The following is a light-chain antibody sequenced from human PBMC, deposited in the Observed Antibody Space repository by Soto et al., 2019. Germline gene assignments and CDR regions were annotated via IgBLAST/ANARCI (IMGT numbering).Light chain of an antibody. CDR2: GAS. V-gene: IGKV3-20*01. J-gene: IGKJ1*01. Sequence: EIVLTQSPGTLTLSPGERATLSCRASHRVSSNFFAWYQQKPGQAPRLLIYGASSRATGIPDRFSGSGSGTDFTLAISRLEPEHFAVYYCQQYGSSPWTFGQGTMVEI. CDR3: QQYGSSPWT. CDR1: HRVSSNF.